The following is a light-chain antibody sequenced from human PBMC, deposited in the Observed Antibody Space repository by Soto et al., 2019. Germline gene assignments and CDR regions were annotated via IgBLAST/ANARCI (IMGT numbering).Light chain of an antibody. CDR3: CSDAGSYTVV. CDR1: SSDVGGYNY. Sequence: QSVLTQPRSVSGSPGQSVTISCTGTSSDVGGYNYVSWYQQHPGKAPKLMIYDVNKRPAGVPDRFSGYKSGNTASLTISGLQAEDDADYYCCSDAGSYTVVFGGGTKLTVL. J-gene: IGLJ2*01. V-gene: IGLV2-11*01. CDR2: DVN.